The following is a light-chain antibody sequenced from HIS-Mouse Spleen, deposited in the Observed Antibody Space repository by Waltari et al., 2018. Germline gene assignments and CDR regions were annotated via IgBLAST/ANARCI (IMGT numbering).Light chain of an antibody. J-gene: IGLJ2*01. V-gene: IGLV1-40*01. CDR3: QSYDSSLSGHVV. CDR1: SSNIGAGYD. Sequence: QSVLTQPPSVSGAPGQRVTIPCPGSSSNIGAGYDVHWYPQLPGTAPKLLIYVNSNRPSGVPDRFSGSKSGTSASLAITGLQAEDEADYYCQSYDSSLSGHVVFGGGTKLTVL. CDR2: VNS.